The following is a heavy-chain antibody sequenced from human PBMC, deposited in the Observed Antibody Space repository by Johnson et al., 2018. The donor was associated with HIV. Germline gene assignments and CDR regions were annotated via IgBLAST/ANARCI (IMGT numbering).Heavy chain of an antibody. Sequence: QMLLVESGGGVVQPGGSLRLSCAASGFTFSSYAMHWVRQAPGKGLEWVAVISYDGSNKYYADSVKGRLTISRDNAKNSLYLQMNSLRAEDTAVYFCARAINDAFDIWGQGTMVTVSP. CDR1: GFTFSSYA. CDR3: ARAINDAFDI. CDR2: ISYDGSNK. J-gene: IGHJ3*02. V-gene: IGHV3-30*04.